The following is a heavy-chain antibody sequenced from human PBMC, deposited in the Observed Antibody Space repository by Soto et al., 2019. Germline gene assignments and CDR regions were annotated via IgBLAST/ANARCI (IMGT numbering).Heavy chain of an antibody. Sequence: GGSLRLSCAASGFTFSSYAMSWVRQAPGKGLEWVSGIDGSGRNTYYADSVKGRFTISRDNSKNTLSVQMDGLRVEDTALYYCAKDGGSVCSGGTCYFQAPDYWGQGTLVTVSS. J-gene: IGHJ4*02. V-gene: IGHV3-23*01. CDR2: IDGSGRNT. D-gene: IGHD2-8*02. CDR3: AKDGGSVCSGGTCYFQAPDY. CDR1: GFTFSSYA.